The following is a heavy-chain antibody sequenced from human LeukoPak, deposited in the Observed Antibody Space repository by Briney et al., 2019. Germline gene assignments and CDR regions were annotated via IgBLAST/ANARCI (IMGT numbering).Heavy chain of an antibody. CDR2: ISAYNGNT. Sequence: GASVKVPCKASGYTFTSYGISWVRQAPGQGLEWMGRISAYNGNTNYAQKLQGRVTMTTDTSTSTAYMELRSLRSDDTAVYYCARLITMVRGVIIRYYYMDVWGKGTAVTISS. D-gene: IGHD3-10*01. CDR3: ARLITMVRGVIIRYYYMDV. CDR1: GYTFTSYG. V-gene: IGHV1-18*01. J-gene: IGHJ6*03.